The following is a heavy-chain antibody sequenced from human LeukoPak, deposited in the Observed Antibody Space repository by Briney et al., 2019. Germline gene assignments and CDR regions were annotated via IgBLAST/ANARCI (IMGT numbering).Heavy chain of an antibody. CDR3: ARGAPTTRIGAGRFDY. J-gene: IGHJ4*02. V-gene: IGHV1-46*01. Sequence: ASVKVSCKAFGYSLTHYYVHWVRQAPGQGLEWMGEINPSGGSTSYAQKFQGRITVTRDTYTNTVYMDLNSLRSEDTATYYCARGAPTTRIGAGRFDYWGQGSLLTVAS. D-gene: IGHD5-12*01. CDR1: GYSLTHYY. CDR2: INPSGGST.